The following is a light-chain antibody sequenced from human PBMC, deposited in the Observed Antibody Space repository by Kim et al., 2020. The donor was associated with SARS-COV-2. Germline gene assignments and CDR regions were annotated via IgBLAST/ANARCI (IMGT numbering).Light chain of an antibody. CDR1: HSVHIW. CDR3: QQYHTHST. CDR2: QAF. J-gene: IGKJ1*01. Sequence: SASVGDTVTIPCRASHSVHIWLAWYQQIPGKAPKLLIHQAFNLQSGVTSRFSGRGSGSDFTLTINSLQYGDFATYYCQQYHTHSTFGQGTKVDIK. V-gene: IGKV1-5*03.